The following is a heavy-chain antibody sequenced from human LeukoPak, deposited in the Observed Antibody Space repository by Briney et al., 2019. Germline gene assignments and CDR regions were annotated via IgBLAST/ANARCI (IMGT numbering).Heavy chain of an antibody. V-gene: IGHV3-48*03. CDR1: GFTFSSYE. D-gene: IGHD6-13*01. CDR3: ARGSRVSSSWLPYFYYGMDV. J-gene: IGHJ6*04. CDR2: ISSSGSTI. Sequence: GGSLRLSCAASGFTFSSYEMNWVRQAPGKGLEWVSYISSSGSTIYYADSVKGRFTIPRDNAKNSLYLQMNSLRAEDTAVYYCARGSRVSSSWLPYFYYGMDVWGKGTTVTVSS.